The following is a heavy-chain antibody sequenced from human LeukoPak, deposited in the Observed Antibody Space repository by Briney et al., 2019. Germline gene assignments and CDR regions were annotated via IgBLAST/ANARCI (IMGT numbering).Heavy chain of an antibody. CDR1: GFTFSSYA. J-gene: IGHJ4*02. CDR2: IYSGGST. V-gene: IGHV3-66*01. Sequence: GGSLRLSCAASGFTFSSYAMNWVRQAPGKGLEWVSVIYSGGSTYYADSVKGRFTISRDNSKNTLYLQMNSLRAEDTAVYYCARDVTYYDILTGYQSFDYWGQGTLVTVSS. CDR3: ARDVTYYDILTGYQSFDY. D-gene: IGHD3-9*01.